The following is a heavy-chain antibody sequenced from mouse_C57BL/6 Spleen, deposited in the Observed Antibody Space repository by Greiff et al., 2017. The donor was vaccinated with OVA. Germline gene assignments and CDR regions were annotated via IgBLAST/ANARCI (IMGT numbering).Heavy chain of an antibody. CDR2: IYPRSGNT. Sequence: VQGVESGAELARPGASVKLSCKASGYTFTSYGISWVKQRTGQGLEWIGVIYPRSGNTYYNEKFKGKATLTADKSSSTAYMGLRSLTSEDSAFYFWAKTARDYYFDYWGQGTTLTVSS. J-gene: IGHJ2*01. CDR3: AKTARDYYFDY. D-gene: IGHD3-2*01. CDR1: GYTFTSYG. V-gene: IGHV1-81*01.